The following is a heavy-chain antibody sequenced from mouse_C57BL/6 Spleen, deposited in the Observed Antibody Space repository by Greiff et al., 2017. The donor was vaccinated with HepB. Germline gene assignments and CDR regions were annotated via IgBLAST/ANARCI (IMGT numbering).Heavy chain of an antibody. CDR1: GYSITSGYY. J-gene: IGHJ3*01. CDR3: AREGRYGNYVAY. CDR2: ISYDGSN. Sequence: EVKLMESGPGLVKPSQSLSLTCSVTGYSITSGYYWNWIRQFPGNKLEWMGYISYDGSNNYNPSLKNRISITRDTSKNQFFLKLNSVTTEDTATYYCAREGRYGNYVAYWGQGTLVTVSA. V-gene: IGHV3-6*01. D-gene: IGHD2-1*01.